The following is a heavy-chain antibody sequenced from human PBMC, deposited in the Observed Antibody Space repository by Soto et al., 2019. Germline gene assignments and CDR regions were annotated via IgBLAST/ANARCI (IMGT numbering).Heavy chain of an antibody. CDR1: GGSIRSSNW. CDR3: PGRGSWNLEGY. D-gene: IGHD1-7*01. V-gene: IGHV4-4*02. CDR2: IYHSGNT. J-gene: IGHJ4*02. Sequence: QVQLQESGPGLVKPSGTLSLTCAVSGGSIRSSNWWSWVRQPPGKGLEWIGEIYHSGNTNYNPSLPSXXTXSXXKSKTQFSLKLRSVTAADTAVYYCPGRGSWNLEGYWGQGTLVTVSS.